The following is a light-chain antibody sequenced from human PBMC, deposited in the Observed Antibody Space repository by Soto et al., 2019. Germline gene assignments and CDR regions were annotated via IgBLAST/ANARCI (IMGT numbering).Light chain of an antibody. Sequence: QSALTQPASVSGSPGQSITISCTGTSSDVGSYNLVSWYQQHPGKAPKLMIYEGSKRPSGVSNRFSGSKSGNTASLTISGLQAEDEADYYCCSYAGSSTILYVFGTGTKVTVL. V-gene: IGLV2-23*01. J-gene: IGLJ1*01. CDR2: EGS. CDR1: SSDVGSYNL. CDR3: CSYAGSSTILYV.